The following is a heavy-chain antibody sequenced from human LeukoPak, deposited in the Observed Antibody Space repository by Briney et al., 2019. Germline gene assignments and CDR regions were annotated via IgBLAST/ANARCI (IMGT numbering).Heavy chain of an antibody. CDR1: GGSISSYY. CDR3: ARDNQNYGGNSPHAFDI. D-gene: IGHD4-23*01. V-gene: IGHV4-4*07. CDR2: IYTSGST. Sequence: SETQSLTCTVSGGSISSYYWSWIRQPAGKGLEWIGRIYTSGSTNYNPSLKSRVTMSVDTSKNQFSLKLSSVTAADTAVYYCARDNQNYGGNSPHAFDIWGQGTMVTVSS. J-gene: IGHJ3*02.